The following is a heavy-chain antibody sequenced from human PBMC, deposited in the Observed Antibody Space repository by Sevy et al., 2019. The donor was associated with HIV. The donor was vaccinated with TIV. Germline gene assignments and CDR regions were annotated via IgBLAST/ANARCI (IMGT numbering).Heavy chain of an antibody. Sequence: EGSLRLSCAASGFSFSTYWMHWVRQAPGKELEWVANIKQDESEKYYVASVKGRFTISRDNAKNSVYLEMNSLRPEDTAIYYCAKGNIGSFDYWGQGTLVTVSS. CDR2: IKQDESEK. D-gene: IGHD2-15*01. J-gene: IGHJ4*02. CDR1: GFSFSTYW. V-gene: IGHV3-7*01. CDR3: AKGNIGSFDY.